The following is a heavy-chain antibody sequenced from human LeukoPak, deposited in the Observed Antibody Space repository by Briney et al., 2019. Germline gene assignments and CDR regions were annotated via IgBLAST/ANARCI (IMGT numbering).Heavy chain of an antibody. CDR3: ASTGTTEYYFDY. CDR2: INHSGST. Sequence: PSETLSLTCAVYGGSFSGYYWSWIRQPPGKGLEWIGEINHSGSTNYNPSLKSRVTISVDTSKNQFSLKQSSVTAADTAVYYCASTGTTEYYFDYWGQGTLVTVSS. CDR1: GGSFSGYY. J-gene: IGHJ4*02. V-gene: IGHV4-34*01. D-gene: IGHD1-7*01.